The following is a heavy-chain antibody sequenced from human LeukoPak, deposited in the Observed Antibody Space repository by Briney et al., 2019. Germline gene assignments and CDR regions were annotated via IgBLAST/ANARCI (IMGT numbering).Heavy chain of an antibody. D-gene: IGHD3-10*01. CDR2: ISWNSGSI. Sequence: GGSLRLSCAASGFTFDDYAMHWVRQAPGKGLEWVSGISWNSGSIGYADSVKGRSTISRDNAKNSLYLQMNSLRAEDTALYYCAKDSSYGSGSYLVYWGQGTLVTVSS. V-gene: IGHV3-9*01. J-gene: IGHJ4*02. CDR3: AKDSSYGSGSYLVY. CDR1: GFTFDDYA.